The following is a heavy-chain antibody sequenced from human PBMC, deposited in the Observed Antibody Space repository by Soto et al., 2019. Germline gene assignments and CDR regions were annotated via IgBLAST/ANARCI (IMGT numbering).Heavy chain of an antibody. CDR1: GDSVSSNSAA. D-gene: IGHD6-25*01. CDR3: ARELYSSAEFPPTDYYYYGMDV. J-gene: IGHJ6*02. Sequence: SQTLSLTCAISGDSVSSNSAAWNWIRQSPSRGLEWLGRTYYRSKWYNDYAVSVKSRITINPDTSKNQFSLQLNSVTPEDTAVYYCARELYSSAEFPPTDYYYYGMDVWGQGTTVTVSS. CDR2: TYYRSKWYN. V-gene: IGHV6-1*01.